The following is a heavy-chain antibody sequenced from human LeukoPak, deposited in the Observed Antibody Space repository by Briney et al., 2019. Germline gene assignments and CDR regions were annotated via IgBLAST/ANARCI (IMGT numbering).Heavy chain of an antibody. CDR2: ISGYNGNT. V-gene: IGHV1-18*01. J-gene: IGHJ4*02. D-gene: IGHD3-9*01. CDR1: GYTFTNYG. Sequence: ASVKVSCKASGYTFTNYGINWVRQAPGQGLEWMGWISGYNGNTNYAQKLQGRLTVTRDMSTSTVYMELSSLGSEDTAVYYCARDRGVLRYFDWLFEFDYWGQGTLVTVSS. CDR3: ARDRGVLRYFDWLFEFDY.